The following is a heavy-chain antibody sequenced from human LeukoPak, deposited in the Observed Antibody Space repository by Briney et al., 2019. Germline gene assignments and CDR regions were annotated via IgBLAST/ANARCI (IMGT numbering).Heavy chain of an antibody. V-gene: IGHV3-23*01. CDR3: AKDRVMVIVVVTTLQH. Sequence: GGSLRLSCAASGFTFSSYAMSWVRQAPGKGLEWVSAISGSGGSTYYADSVKGRFTISRDNSRNTLYLQMNSLRAEDTAVYYCAKDRVMVIVVVTTLQHWGQGTLVTVSS. CDR1: GFTFSSYA. J-gene: IGHJ1*01. D-gene: IGHD3-22*01. CDR2: ISGSGGST.